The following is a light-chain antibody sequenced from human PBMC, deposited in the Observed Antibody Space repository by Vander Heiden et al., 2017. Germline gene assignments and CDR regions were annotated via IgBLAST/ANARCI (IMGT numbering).Light chain of an antibody. CDR3: QQSYSTPRT. V-gene: IGKV1-39*01. CDR2: AAA. CDR1: HRISSY. J-gene: IGKJ1*01. Sequence: DNQMTKPPSSLSAYVGDRVNNLSRASHRISSYLTRYQQKPGKAPKLLIYAAASMQSGVPSRFSGSGSGTDFTLTISSLQPEDFATYYCQQSYSTPRTFGQGTKVEIK.